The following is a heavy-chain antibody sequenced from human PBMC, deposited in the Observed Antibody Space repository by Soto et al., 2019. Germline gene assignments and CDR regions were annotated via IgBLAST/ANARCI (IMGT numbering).Heavy chain of an antibody. CDR3: ARGRYCLTGRCFPN. CDR2: IYKSATT. D-gene: IGHD2-15*01. CDR1: GDSISTVDYF. V-gene: IGHV4-30-4*01. Sequence: QVQLLESGPGLVKPSQTLSLTCSVSGDSISTVDYFWAWIRQPPGQALEYIGYIYKSATTYYNPSFESRVAISLDPSKSQSSLNVTSVTAADTAVYFCARGRYCLTGRCFPNWGQGTLVTVSS. J-gene: IGHJ4*02.